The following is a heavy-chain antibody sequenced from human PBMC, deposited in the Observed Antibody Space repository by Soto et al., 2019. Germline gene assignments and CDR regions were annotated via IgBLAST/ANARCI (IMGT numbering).Heavy chain of an antibody. Sequence: ASVKVSCKASGYTFTSYAMNWVRQAPGQRLEWMGWINAGNGNTKYSQKLQGRVTMTTDTSTSTAYMELRSLRSDDTAVYYCARASRSFMVRGPFDPWGQGTLVTVSS. J-gene: IGHJ5*02. CDR2: INAGNGNT. CDR3: ARASRSFMVRGPFDP. V-gene: IGHV1-3*01. CDR1: GYTFTSYA. D-gene: IGHD3-10*01.